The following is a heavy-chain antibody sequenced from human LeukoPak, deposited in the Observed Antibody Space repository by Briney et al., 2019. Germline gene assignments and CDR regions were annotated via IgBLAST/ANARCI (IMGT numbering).Heavy chain of an antibody. CDR2: IPYSGSAV. CDR1: GFRFSAYE. J-gene: IGHJ4*02. V-gene: IGHV3-48*03. CDR3: ARGRERCGGDCLDY. D-gene: IGHD2-21*02. Sequence: GGSLRLSCIASGFRFSAYEMNWVRQAPGKGLEWVSYIPYSGSAVHYADSVQGRFTISRDNAKNSLYLQMNSLRAEDTAVYYCARGRERCGGDCLDYWGQGTLVTVSS.